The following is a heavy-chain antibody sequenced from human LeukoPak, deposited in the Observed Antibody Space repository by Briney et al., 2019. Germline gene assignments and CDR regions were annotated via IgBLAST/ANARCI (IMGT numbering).Heavy chain of an antibody. CDR1: GGSISSYY. V-gene: IGHV4-59*01. CDR3: ARGVRSYYDILWPFFDY. D-gene: IGHD3-9*01. J-gene: IGHJ4*02. Sequence: QSSGTLSLTCTVSGGSISSYYWSWIRQPPGKGLEWIGYIYYSGSTNYNPSLKSRVTISVDTSKNQFSLKLSSVTAADTAVYYCARGVRSYYDILWPFFDYWGQGTLVTVSS. CDR2: IYYSGST.